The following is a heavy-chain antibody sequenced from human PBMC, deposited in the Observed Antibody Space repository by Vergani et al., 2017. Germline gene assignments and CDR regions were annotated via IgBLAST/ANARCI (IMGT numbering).Heavy chain of an antibody. CDR3: VRYSRTGSYRGHFDS. J-gene: IGHJ4*02. Sequence: QLVESGGGWVQPGGSLRLSCVVSGFDFSSYIMNWVRQAPGKGLEWVSSISNTGSHIYYGDSMKGRFTVSRDNAEKSLYLQMNSLRAEDTAVYFCVRYSRTGSYRGHFDSWGQGTLVTVSS. CDR2: ISNTGSHI. V-gene: IGHV3-21*02. D-gene: IGHD3-10*01. CDR1: GFDFSSYI.